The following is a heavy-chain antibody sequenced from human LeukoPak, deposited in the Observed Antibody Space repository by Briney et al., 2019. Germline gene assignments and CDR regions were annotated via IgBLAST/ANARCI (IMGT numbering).Heavy chain of an antibody. D-gene: IGHD6-13*01. V-gene: IGHV3-23*01. J-gene: IGHJ4*02. CDR2: ISANSGST. CDR3: ARGAEGVAATDSNFDY. CDR1: GFTFSGYG. Sequence: GGSLRLSCAASGFTFSGYGMSWVCQAPGKGLESVSSISANSGSTYYADSVKGRFTISRDNSRNTLYLQMNSLRAEDTAVFYCARGAEGVAATDSNFDYWGQGTLVTVSS.